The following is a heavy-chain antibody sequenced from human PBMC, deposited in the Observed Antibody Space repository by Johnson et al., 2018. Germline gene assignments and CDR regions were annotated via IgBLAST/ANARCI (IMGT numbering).Heavy chain of an antibody. CDR2: INPEQTRR. J-gene: IGHJ3*02. CDR1: GFTYSAYS. D-gene: IGHD2-15*01. Sequence: VQLQESGGGLVQPGGSLRLSCAASGFTYSAYSMHWVRQAPGKGLVWVSYINPEQTRRRYADSVWGRFTISRDNAKNTLYLQRNSLRVEATAVYYCSSAPANGLPGAFAMWGQGTMVTVS. V-gene: IGHV3-74*01. CDR3: SSAPANGLPGAFAM.